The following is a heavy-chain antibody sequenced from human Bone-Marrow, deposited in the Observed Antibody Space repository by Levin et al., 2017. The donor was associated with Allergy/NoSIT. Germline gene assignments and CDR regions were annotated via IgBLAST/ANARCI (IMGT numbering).Heavy chain of an antibody. V-gene: IGHV3-11*01. CDR2: VRKDDTDV. CDR1: GFTFSDYY. J-gene: IGHJ5*01. Sequence: RAGGSLRLSCAASGFTFSDYYISWIRQAPGKGLEWVSYVRKDDTDVHYADSVKGRFTVSRDNARQSVFLQMNSLRADDTAVYYCARNGAYSNALDFWFDSWGQGALVTVSS. CDR3: ARNGAYSNALDFWFDS. D-gene: IGHD5-18*01.